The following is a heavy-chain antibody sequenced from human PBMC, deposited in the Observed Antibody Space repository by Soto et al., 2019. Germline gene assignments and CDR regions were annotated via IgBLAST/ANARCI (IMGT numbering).Heavy chain of an antibody. Sequence: SVKVSCKVSGSRFSNYVISWVRQAPGHGLEWLGRIIPIFNSTKYAQSFQGRVTITADKSTSTASLELSSLRSDDTAVYYRAREGRGKKAGYNGLVSLGYWGQGTLVTVSS. CDR3: AREGRGKKAGYNGLVSLGY. CDR2: IIPIFNST. D-gene: IGHD2-2*02. CDR1: GSRFSNYV. V-gene: IGHV1-69*06. J-gene: IGHJ4*02.